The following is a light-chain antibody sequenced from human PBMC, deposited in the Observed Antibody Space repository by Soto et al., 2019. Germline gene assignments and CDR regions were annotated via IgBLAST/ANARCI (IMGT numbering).Light chain of an antibody. CDR2: GAS. CDR1: QSVSSSY. CDR3: QQYGSSPVFS. J-gene: IGKJ2*01. V-gene: IGKV3-20*01. Sequence: EIVLTQSPGTLSLSPGERATLSCRASQSVSSSYLAWYQQKPGQAPRLLIYGASSRATGIPDRFSGSGSGTDFTLTISRLEPKDFALYYCQQYGSSPVFSFGQRTKLEIK.